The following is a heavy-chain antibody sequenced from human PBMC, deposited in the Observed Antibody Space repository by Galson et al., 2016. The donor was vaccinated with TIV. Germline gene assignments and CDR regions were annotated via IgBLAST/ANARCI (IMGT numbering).Heavy chain of an antibody. CDR1: GFVLSRYS. CDR3: TRDGPLFGVEIDY. Sequence: SLRLSCAASGFVLSRYSMNWVRQAPGKGLEWVSSISTTTYYIYYADSVKGRFIISRDSAKNSLYLQMNSLRAEDTAVYYCTRDGPLFGVEIDYWGQGTLVTVSS. CDR2: ISTTTYYI. J-gene: IGHJ4*02. D-gene: IGHD3-3*01. V-gene: IGHV3-21*01.